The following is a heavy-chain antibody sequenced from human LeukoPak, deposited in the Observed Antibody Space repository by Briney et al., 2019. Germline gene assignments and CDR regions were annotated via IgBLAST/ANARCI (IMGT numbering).Heavy chain of an antibody. V-gene: IGHV4-39*07. Sequence: PSETLSLTCTVSGGSISSSSYYWGWIRQPPGKGLERIGSIYYSGSTYYNPSLKSRVTISVDTSKNQFSLKLSSVTAADTAVYYCARGYDHDAFDIWGQGTMVTVSS. D-gene: IGHD3-22*01. J-gene: IGHJ3*02. CDR1: GGSISSSSYY. CDR3: ARGYDHDAFDI. CDR2: IYYSGST.